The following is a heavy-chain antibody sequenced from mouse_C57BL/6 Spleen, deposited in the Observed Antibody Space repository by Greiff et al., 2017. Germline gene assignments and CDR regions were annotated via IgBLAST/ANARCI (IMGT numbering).Heavy chain of an antibody. V-gene: IGHV1-22*01. Sequence: VQLQQSGPELVKPGASVKMSCKASGYTFTDYNMHWVKQSHGKSLEWIGYINPNNGGTSYNQKFKGKATLTVNKSSSTAYMELRSLTSEDSAVYYCARKGDWDESFDYWGQGTTLTVSS. J-gene: IGHJ2*01. CDR3: ARKGDWDESFDY. CDR1: GYTFTDYN. D-gene: IGHD4-1*01. CDR2: INPNNGGT.